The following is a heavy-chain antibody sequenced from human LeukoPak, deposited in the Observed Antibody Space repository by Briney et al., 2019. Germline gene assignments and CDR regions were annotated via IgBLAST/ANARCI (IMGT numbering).Heavy chain of an antibody. V-gene: IGHV4-39*01. CDR2: IYYSGTA. CDR3: ARYVVVTSKFYFDY. Sequence: SETLSLTCTVSGGSISSSGYLWGWIRQSPGKGLEWIATIYYSGTAYFNSSLKGRVTISVDTSKNQFSLKLTSVTAADTAIYYCARYVVVTSKFYFDYWGQGTLVTVSS. J-gene: IGHJ4*02. CDR1: GGSISSSGYL. D-gene: IGHD2-21*02.